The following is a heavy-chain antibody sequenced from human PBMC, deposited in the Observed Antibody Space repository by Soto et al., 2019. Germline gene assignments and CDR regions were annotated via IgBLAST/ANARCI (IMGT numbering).Heavy chain of an antibody. CDR2: IYWDDDK. V-gene: IGHV2-5*02. Sequence: ITLKESGPPLVNPTQTLTLTCSFSGFSLSTDGVGVGWVRQPPGLALEWLAMIYWDDDKHYNASLKSRLSLTKDTSKSQVVPTMTNMDPVDTGTYYCATLTGSHWGQGALVTVSS. CDR1: GFSLSTDGVG. CDR3: ATLTGSH. D-gene: IGHD3-16*01. J-gene: IGHJ4*02.